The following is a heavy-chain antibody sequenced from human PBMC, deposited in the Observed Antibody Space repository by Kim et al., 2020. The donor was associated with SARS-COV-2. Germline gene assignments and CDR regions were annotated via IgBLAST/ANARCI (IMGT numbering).Heavy chain of an antibody. CDR1: AFTFRSYG. CDR3: ERDSGEQRLGNFDY. J-gene: IGHJ4*02. D-gene: IGHD6-25*01. Sequence: GGSLRLSCAASAFTFRSYGMHWVRQAPGKGLEWVAVIWHDGSNKYHADSVKGRFTISRDNSKDTLYLQMNSLSAEDTAVYYCERDSGEQRLGNFDYWGQGTLVTVSS. CDR2: IWHDGSNK. V-gene: IGHV3-33*01.